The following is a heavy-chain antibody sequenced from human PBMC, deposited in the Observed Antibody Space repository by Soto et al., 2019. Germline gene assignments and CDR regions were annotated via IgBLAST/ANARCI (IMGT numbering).Heavy chain of an antibody. D-gene: IGHD3-10*01. J-gene: IGHJ5*02. Sequence: PSETLSLTCTVSGGSISSSNYYWAWIRQPPGKGLGWIGSIYYSGSTYYNPSLKSRVTISVDTSKNHFSLKLSSVTAADTAVYYCARHYYGSGSYSTPNWFDPWGQGTQVTVSS. CDR2: IYYSGST. V-gene: IGHV4-39*01. CDR3: ARHYYGSGSYSTPNWFDP. CDR1: GGSISSSNYY.